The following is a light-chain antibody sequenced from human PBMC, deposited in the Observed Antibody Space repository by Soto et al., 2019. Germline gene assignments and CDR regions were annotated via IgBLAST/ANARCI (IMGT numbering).Light chain of an antibody. CDR2: GAS. CDR3: QQYNDWHPKLT. V-gene: IGKV3-15*01. CDR1: HSVSSK. Sequence: EIVMTQSPATLSVSVGERATLSCRASHSVSSKLAWYQQKPGQAPRLLIYGASTRATDIPVRFSRSGSATDFSLTMSSLQSEDFAVYYCQQYNDWHPKLTFGGRTKVEIK. J-gene: IGKJ4*01.